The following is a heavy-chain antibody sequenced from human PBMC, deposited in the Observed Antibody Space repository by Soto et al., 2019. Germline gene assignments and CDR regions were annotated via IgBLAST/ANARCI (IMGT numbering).Heavy chain of an antibody. CDR2: ISHDGSGT. V-gene: IGHV3-74*01. J-gene: IGHJ1*01. Sequence: EVEVVESGGGLVQPGGSLRLSCAASGFTFSNYWMHWVRQVPGRGLVWVSRISHDGSGTSYGDSVRGRFTITRDNAKNPVYLQMTSLRAEDTALYYCGSVCEHWGPGTPVTVSS. CDR1: GFTFSNYW. CDR3: GSVCEH.